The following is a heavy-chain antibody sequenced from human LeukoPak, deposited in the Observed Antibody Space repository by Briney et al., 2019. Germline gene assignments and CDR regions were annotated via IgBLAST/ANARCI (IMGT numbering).Heavy chain of an antibody. D-gene: IGHD3-10*01. CDR3: ARDETLDTGLLWFGELSSPFDY. V-gene: IGHV3-21*01. Sequence: PGGSLRLSCAASGFTFSSYSMNWVRQAPGKGLEWVSSISSSSSYIYYADSVEGRFTISRDNAKNSLYLQMNSLRAEDTAVYYCARDETLDTGLLWFGELSSPFDYWGQGTLVTVPS. CDR2: ISSSSSYI. CDR1: GFTFSSYS. J-gene: IGHJ4*02.